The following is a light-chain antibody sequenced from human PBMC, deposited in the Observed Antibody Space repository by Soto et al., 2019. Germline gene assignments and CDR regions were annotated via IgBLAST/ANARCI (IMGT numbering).Light chain of an antibody. Sequence: EIVLTQSPATLSLSPGERATLSCRACQSVSSYLAWYQQKPGQAPRLLIYDASNRATGIPARFSGSGSGTDFTLTISSLEPEEFAVYYCQQRSNWLTFGGGTKVEIK. CDR2: DAS. J-gene: IGKJ4*01. CDR1: QSVSSY. V-gene: IGKV3-11*01. CDR3: QQRSNWLT.